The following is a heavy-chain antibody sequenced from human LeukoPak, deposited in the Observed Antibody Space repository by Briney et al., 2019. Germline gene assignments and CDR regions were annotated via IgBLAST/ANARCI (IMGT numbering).Heavy chain of an antibody. J-gene: IGHJ5*02. V-gene: IGHV4-31*03. Sequence: PSQTLSLTCTVSGGSISSGGYYWSWIRQHPGKGLEWIGYIYYSGSTYYNPSLKSRVTISVDTSKNQFSLKLSSVTAADTAVYYCARKDIVVVIFDPWGQGTLVTVSS. CDR3: ARKDIVVVIFDP. D-gene: IGHD2-2*01. CDR1: GGSISSGGYY. CDR2: IYYSGST.